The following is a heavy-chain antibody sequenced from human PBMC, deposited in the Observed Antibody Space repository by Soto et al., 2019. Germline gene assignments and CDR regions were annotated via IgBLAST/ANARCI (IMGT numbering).Heavy chain of an antibody. D-gene: IGHD1-26*01. J-gene: IGHJ4*02. CDR3: AKGGEVGGVLGDH. Sequence: QVQLVESGGGVVQPGTSLRLSCEASGFAFNKFGMHWVRQAPGKGLEWVAFISYDGSYQYYADSVQGRLTITRDNSMNTLNMQVNRLRREDTAVYYCAKGGEVGGVLGDHWGQGTLVTVSS. CDR1: GFAFNKFG. CDR2: ISYDGSYQ. V-gene: IGHV3-30*18.